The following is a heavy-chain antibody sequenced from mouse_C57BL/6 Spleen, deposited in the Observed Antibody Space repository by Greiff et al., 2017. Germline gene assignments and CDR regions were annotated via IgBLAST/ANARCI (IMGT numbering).Heavy chain of an antibody. D-gene: IGHD2-1*01. V-gene: IGHV1-81*01. CDR3: ARSDSYGNYVGGAMDY. CDR1: GYTFTSYG. CDR2: IYPRSGNT. J-gene: IGHJ4*01. Sequence: VKLQESGAELARPGASVKLSCKASGYTFTSYGISWVKQRTGQGLEWIGEIYPRSGNTYYNEKFKGKATLTADKSSSTAYMELRSLTSEDSAVYFCARSDSYGNYVGGAMDYWGQGTSVTVSS.